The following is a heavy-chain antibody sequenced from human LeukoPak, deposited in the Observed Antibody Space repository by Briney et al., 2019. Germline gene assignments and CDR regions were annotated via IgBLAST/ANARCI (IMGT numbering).Heavy chain of an antibody. CDR1: GFTFSSYA. J-gene: IGHJ4*02. CDR2: ISGSGGST. Sequence: GGSLRLSCAASGFTFSSYAMSWVRQAPGKGLEWVSAISGSGGSTYYADSVKGRFTISRDNSKNTLYLQMNSLRAEDTAVYYCAKGWRDYYGSGSYDYWSQGTLVTVSS. V-gene: IGHV3-23*01. CDR3: AKGWRDYYGSGSYDY. D-gene: IGHD3-10*01.